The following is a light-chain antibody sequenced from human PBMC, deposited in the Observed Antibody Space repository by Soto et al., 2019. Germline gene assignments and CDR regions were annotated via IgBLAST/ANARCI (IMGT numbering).Light chain of an antibody. CDR1: QEISNY. CDR2: DAS. V-gene: IGKV1-33*01. J-gene: IGKJ4*02. CDR3: QQYDNLAIT. Sequence: DIQMTQSPSSLSASVGDRVTITCQASQEISNYLNWYQQKPGKAPKLLIYDASYLETGVPSRFSGSGSGTDFTFTISSLQPEDIATYYCQQYDNLAITFGGGTKVEIK.